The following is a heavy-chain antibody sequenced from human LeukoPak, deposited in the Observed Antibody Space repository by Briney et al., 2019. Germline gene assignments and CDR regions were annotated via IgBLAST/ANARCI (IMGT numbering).Heavy chain of an antibody. CDR1: GFTFSSYD. D-gene: IGHD6-19*01. Sequence: GGSLRLSCAASGFTFSSYDMHWVRQVTGKGLEWVSGIGIAGDTYYPDSVKGRFTISRDNSKNTLYLQMNSLRAEDTAVYYCAKDRSIAVASSDAFDIWGQGTMVTVSS. CDR3: AKDRSIAVASSDAFDI. J-gene: IGHJ3*02. CDR2: IGIAGDT. V-gene: IGHV3-13*01.